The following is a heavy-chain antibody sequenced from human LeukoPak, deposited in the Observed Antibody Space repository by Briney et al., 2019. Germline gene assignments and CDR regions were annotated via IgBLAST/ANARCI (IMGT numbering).Heavy chain of an antibody. V-gene: IGHV3-7*03. J-gene: IGHJ4*02. CDR3: VRDIGYGDY. Sequence: GGSLRLSCAASRFTFRSYYMTWVRQAPGKGLEWVARIDEDGSQKYYVDSVKGRFTISRDNAQSSLYLQMNSLRAEDTAVYFCVRDIGYGDYWGQGTLVTVSS. CDR2: IDEDGSQK. CDR1: RFTFRSYY. D-gene: IGHD5-12*01.